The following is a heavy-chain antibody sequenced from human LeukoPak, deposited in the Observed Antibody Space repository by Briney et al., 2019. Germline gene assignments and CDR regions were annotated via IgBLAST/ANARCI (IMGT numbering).Heavy chain of an antibody. CDR2: INWDGGST. CDR3: VKAPTLTGTAYYFDY. D-gene: IGHD1-1*01. Sequence: GGSLRLSCAASGFTFVDYAMHWVRQAPGKGLEWVSLINWDGGSTYYADSVKGRFTISRDNSKNSLYLEMNSLRAEDTALYYCVKAPTLTGTAYYFDYWGQGTLVTVSS. J-gene: IGHJ4*02. CDR1: GFTFVDYA. V-gene: IGHV3-43D*03.